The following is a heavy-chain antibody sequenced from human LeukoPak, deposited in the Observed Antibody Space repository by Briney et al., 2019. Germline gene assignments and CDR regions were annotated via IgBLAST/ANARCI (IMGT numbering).Heavy chain of an antibody. CDR3: ARVPTMVRGVILGYYYYMDV. CDR2: ISSSGSTI. V-gene: IGHV3-48*03. J-gene: IGHJ6*03. D-gene: IGHD3-10*01. Sequence: GGSLRLSCAASGFTFSGYEMNWVRQAPGKGLEWVSYISSSGSTIYHAVSVKGRFTISRDNAKNSLYLRMNSLRAEGTAVYYCARVPTMVRGVILGYYYYMDVWGKGTTVTISS. CDR1: GFTFSGYE.